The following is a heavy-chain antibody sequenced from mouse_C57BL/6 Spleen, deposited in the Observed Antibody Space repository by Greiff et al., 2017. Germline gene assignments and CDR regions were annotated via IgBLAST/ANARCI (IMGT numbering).Heavy chain of an antibody. CDR1: GYSFTDYN. Sequence: VQLKESGPELVKPGASVKISCKASGYSFTDYNMNWVKQSNGKSLEWIGVINPNYGTTSYNQKFKGKATLTVDQSSSTAYMQLNSLTSEDYAVYCCARSGYYGSHWYFDVWGTGTTVTVAS. CDR3: ARSGYYGSHWYFDV. CDR2: INPNYGTT. D-gene: IGHD1-1*01. V-gene: IGHV1-39*01. J-gene: IGHJ1*03.